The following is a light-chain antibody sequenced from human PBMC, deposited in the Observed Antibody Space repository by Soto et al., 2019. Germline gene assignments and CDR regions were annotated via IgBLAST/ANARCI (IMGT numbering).Light chain of an antibody. CDR2: AAS. J-gene: IGKJ3*01. V-gene: IGKV1-9*01. CDR1: QGISNY. CDR3: QQLNGYR. Sequence: DIQLTQSPSFLSASVGDRVTITCRASQGISNYLARYQQKPGKAPKLLIYAASTLQSGVPSRFSGSGSGTEFTLTIRSLQPEDFAIYYCQQLNGYRFGHGTKVDIK.